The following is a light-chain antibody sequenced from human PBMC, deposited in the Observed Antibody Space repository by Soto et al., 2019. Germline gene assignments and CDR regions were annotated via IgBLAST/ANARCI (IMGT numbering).Light chain of an antibody. Sequence: ELVMTQSPATLSVSPGERATLSCRARESVSSKLVWYQKKPGQAPRLLIHDASTRATGIPARFSGSGSGTDFIPTISSVESEVSAIYDCQQHNDWPTFVQGTRLEIK. CDR1: ESVSSK. CDR2: DAS. CDR3: QQHNDWPT. J-gene: IGKJ5*01. V-gene: IGKV3-15*01.